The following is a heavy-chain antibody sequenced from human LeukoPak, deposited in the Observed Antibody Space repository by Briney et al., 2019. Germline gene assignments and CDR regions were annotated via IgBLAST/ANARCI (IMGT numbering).Heavy chain of an antibody. CDR3: ARGLSSGWNGDAFDI. J-gene: IGHJ3*02. D-gene: IGHD6-19*01. CDR2: INPSGGST. CDR1: GYTFTSYY. Sequence: ASVKVSCKASGYTFTSYYMHWVRQAPGQGLEWMGIINPSGGSTSYAQKFQGRVTMTRDTSTSTAYMELRSLRSDDTAVYYCARGLSSGWNGDAFDIWGQGIMVTVSS. V-gene: IGHV1-46*01.